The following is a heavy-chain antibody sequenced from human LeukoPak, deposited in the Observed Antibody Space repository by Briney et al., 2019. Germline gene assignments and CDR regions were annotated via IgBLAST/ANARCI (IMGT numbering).Heavy chain of an antibody. CDR2: IYYSGST. Sequence: PSETLSLTCTVSGGSISSYYWSWIRQPPGKGLEWIGYIYYSGSTNYNPSLKSRVTISVDTSKNQFSLKLSSVTAADTAVYYCARDPGSWWFDPWGQGTLVTVSS. J-gene: IGHJ5*02. CDR1: GGSISSYY. V-gene: IGHV4-59*01. CDR3: ARDPGSWWFDP.